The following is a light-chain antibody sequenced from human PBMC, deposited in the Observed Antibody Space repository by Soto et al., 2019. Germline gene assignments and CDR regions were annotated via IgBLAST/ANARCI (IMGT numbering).Light chain of an antibody. CDR3: SSYAGSKMGV. CDR1: NIGSKS. J-gene: IGLJ1*01. V-gene: IGLV3-21*02. Sequence: SYELTQPPSVSVAPGQTARITCGGNNIGSKSVHWYQQKPGQAPVLVVYDDSDRPSGIPERFSASKSGNTASLTVSGLQAEDEADYYCSSYAGSKMGVFGTGTKVTVL. CDR2: DDS.